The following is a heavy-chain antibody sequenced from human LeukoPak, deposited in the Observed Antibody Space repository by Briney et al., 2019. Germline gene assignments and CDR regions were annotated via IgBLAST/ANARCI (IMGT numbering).Heavy chain of an antibody. CDR1: GFTFSNYW. J-gene: IGHJ6*02. V-gene: IGHV3-7*03. CDR2: IKQDGGER. CDR3: ARSRAAVVMGELIPSFYYGMDV. D-gene: IGHD3-16*01. Sequence: GGSLRLSCAASGFTFSNYWMNWVRQVPGKGLEWVATIKQDGGERYYVDSVEGRFTISRDNGKTSVYLQMNSLRADDTAVYYCARSRAAVVMGELIPSFYYGMDVWGQGTTVTVSS.